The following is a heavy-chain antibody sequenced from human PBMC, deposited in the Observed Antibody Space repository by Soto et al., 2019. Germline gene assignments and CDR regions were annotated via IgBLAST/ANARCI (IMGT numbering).Heavy chain of an antibody. CDR1: GFTFSSFA. D-gene: IGHD3-3*01. V-gene: IGHV3-30-3*01. Sequence: QVQLVESGGGVVQPGRSLRLSCAASGFTFSSFAMHWVRQAPGKGLEWVAAISYGGSDKYYADSVKGRFTISRDNSKNSLYLQMNSLRAEDTADYYSAKVRSEMSVPYREYVQHWGQGTLVTVSS. CDR2: ISYGGSDK. CDR3: AKVRSEMSVPYREYVQH. J-gene: IGHJ1*01.